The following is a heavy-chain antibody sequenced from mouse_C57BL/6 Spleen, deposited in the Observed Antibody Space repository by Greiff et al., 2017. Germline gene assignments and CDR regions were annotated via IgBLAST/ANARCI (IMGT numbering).Heavy chain of an antibody. J-gene: IGHJ2*01. CDR2: IYPRSGNT. CDR3: ARRGGSSYYFDY. Sequence: QVQLQQSGAELARPGASVKLSCTASGYTFTSYGISWVKQRTGQGLEWIGEIYPRSGNTYYNEKFKGKATLTADKSSSTAYMELRSLTSEDSAVYSCARRGGSSYYFDYWGQGTTLTVSS. CDR1: GYTFTSYG. D-gene: IGHD1-1*01. V-gene: IGHV1-81*01.